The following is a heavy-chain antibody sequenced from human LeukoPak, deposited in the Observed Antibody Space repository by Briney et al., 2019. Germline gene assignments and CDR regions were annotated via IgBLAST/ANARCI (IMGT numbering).Heavy chain of an antibody. J-gene: IGHJ4*02. CDR1: GGSISSYY. CDR3: AIESVGYCSGGSRPYYFDY. CDR2: ICSSGDT. V-gene: IGHV4-4*07. Sequence: SETLSLTCTVSGGSISSYYWSWVRQPAGKGLEWIGRICSSGDTNYNPSLQSRVTMSVDTSRDQFSLKLNSVTAADTAVYYCAIESVGYCSGGSRPYYFDYWGQGTLVTVSS. D-gene: IGHD2-15*01.